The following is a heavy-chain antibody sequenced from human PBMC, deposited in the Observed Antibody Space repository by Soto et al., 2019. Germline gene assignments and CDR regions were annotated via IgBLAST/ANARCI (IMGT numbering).Heavy chain of an antibody. CDR3: ARFGCSGWYGLDCYYYYGMDV. Sequence: PSETLSLTCSVSGGSISSGHCYWGWIRQSPGKELDWIGGIYYSRSTYYNPSLKSRVTISVDTSKNQFSLKLSSVTAADTAVYYCARFGCSGWYGLDCYYYYGMDVWGQGTTVTVSS. D-gene: IGHD6-19*01. CDR2: IYYSRST. V-gene: IGHV4-39*07. J-gene: IGHJ6*02. CDR1: GGSISSGHCY.